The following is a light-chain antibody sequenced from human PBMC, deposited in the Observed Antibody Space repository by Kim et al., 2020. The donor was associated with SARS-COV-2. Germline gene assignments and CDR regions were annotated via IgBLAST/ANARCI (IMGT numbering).Light chain of an antibody. CDR2: GEN. J-gene: IGLJ3*02. CDR1: SLSNNF. Sequence: ALGQTVRITSQGGSLSNNFATWYQQKQGQAPVLVVYGENNRPSGIPHRFSGSTSRNTGSLSITGAQAEDEADYYCSSRDSSGNNWVFGGGTQLTVL. CDR3: SSRDSSGNNWV. V-gene: IGLV3-19*01.